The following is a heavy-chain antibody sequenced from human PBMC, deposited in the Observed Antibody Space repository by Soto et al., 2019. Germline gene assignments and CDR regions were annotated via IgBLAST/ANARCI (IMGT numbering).Heavy chain of an antibody. CDR2: IGTAGDT. V-gene: IGHV3-13*01. CDR1: GFTFSSYD. D-gene: IGHD2-2*01. J-gene: IGHJ6*02. Sequence: GGSLRLSCAASGFTFSSYDMHWVRQATGKGLEWVSAIGTAGDTYYPGSVKGRFTISRENAKNSLYLQMNSLRAEDTAVYYCARAPSVVVPAAIQSSEWFGEFDYYYYYGMDVWGQGTTVTVSS. CDR3: ARAPSVVVPAAIQSSEWFGEFDYYYYYGMDV.